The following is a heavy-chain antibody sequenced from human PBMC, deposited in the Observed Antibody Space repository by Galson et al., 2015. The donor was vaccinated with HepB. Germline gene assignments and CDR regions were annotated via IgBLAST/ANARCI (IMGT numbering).Heavy chain of an antibody. CDR2: ISGSGGST. CDR1: GFTFSSYA. CDR3: AKGGGDSGYERLDY. D-gene: IGHD5-12*01. J-gene: IGHJ4*02. Sequence: SLRLSCAASGFTFSSYAMSWVRQAPGKGLEWVSAISGSGGSTYYADSVKGRFTISRDNSKNTLYLQMNSLRAEDTAVYYCAKGGGDSGYERLDYWGQGTLVTVSS. V-gene: IGHV3-23*01.